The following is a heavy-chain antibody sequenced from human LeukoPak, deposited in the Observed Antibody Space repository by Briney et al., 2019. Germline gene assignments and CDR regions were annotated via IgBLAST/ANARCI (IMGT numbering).Heavy chain of an antibody. Sequence: PSETLSLTCAVYGGSFSGYYWSWIRQPPGKGLEWIGEINHSGSTNYNPSLKSRVTISVDTSKNQFSLKLSSVTAADTAVYYCARTPRGISYCSGGSCYFDYWGQGTLVTVSS. D-gene: IGHD2-15*01. V-gene: IGHV4-34*01. J-gene: IGHJ4*02. CDR3: ARTPRGISYCSGGSCYFDY. CDR1: GGSFSGYY. CDR2: INHSGST.